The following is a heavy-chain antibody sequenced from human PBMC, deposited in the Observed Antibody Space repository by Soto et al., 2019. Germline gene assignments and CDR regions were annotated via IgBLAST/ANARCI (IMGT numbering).Heavy chain of an antibody. CDR3: AEQGGEVVPAADFYY. Sequence: EVQLLESGGGLVQPGGSLRLSCAASGFTFSSYAMSWVRQAPGKVLEWVSAISGSGGSTYYADSVKGRFTISRDNSKNSLYLQMNSLRAEDTAVYYCAEQGGEVVPAADFYYWGQGTLVTVSS. CDR2: ISGSGGST. V-gene: IGHV3-23*01. J-gene: IGHJ4*02. CDR1: GFTFSSYA. D-gene: IGHD2-2*01.